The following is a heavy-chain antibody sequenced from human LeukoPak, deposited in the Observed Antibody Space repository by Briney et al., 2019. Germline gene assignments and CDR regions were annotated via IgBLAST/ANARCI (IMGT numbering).Heavy chain of an antibody. D-gene: IGHD6-19*01. CDR3: ARGYSSGWYDY. CDR2: ISSSSSYI. CDR1: GFTFSSYS. Sequence: GGSLRLSCAASGFTFSSYSMNWVRQAPGKGLEWVSSISSSSSYIYYADSVEGRFTISRDNAKNSLYLQMNSLRAEDTAVYYCARGYSSGWYDYWGQGTLVTVSS. V-gene: IGHV3-21*01. J-gene: IGHJ4*02.